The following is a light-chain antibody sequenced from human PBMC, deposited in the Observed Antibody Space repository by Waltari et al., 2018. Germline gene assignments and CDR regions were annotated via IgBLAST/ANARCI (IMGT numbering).Light chain of an antibody. CDR2: DDI. Sequence: QSALTQPASVSGSPGRSITIPCIGGGSFVSWYQQHPGKAPKLMIYDDIRRPSGVSNRFSASKSDNTASLTISGLQADDEAVYYCSSFVGGTTYLLIGGGTRLTVL. J-gene: IGLJ2*01. CDR1: GSF. V-gene: IGLV2-23*01. CDR3: SSFVGGTTYLL.